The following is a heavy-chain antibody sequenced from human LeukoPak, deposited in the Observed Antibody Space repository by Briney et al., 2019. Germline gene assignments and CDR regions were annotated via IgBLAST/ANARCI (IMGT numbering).Heavy chain of an antibody. CDR2: IIPILGIA. Sequence: SVKVSCMASGGTFSSYAISWVRQAPGQGLEWMGRIIPILGIANYAQKFQGRVTITADKSTSTAYMELSSLRSEDTAVYYCAIPPFKGDSKHDYWGQGTLVTVSS. D-gene: IGHD2-21*02. CDR3: AIPPFKGDSKHDY. CDR1: GGTFSSYA. V-gene: IGHV1-69*04. J-gene: IGHJ4*02.